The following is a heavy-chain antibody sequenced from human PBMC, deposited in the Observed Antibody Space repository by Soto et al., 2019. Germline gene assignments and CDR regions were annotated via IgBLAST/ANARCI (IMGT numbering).Heavy chain of an antibody. CDR2: ISHDGGKK. D-gene: IGHD3-22*01. V-gene: IGHV3-30-3*01. Sequence: WVRKKKSEGLELVAIISHDGGKKYYTASVKGRFTISRDNSKNTLFLQMNSLRPEDTAVYYCSRAYYYDLSVSALGPHWRQRTLVPVS. J-gene: IGHJ1*01. CDR3: SRAYYYDLSVSALGPH.